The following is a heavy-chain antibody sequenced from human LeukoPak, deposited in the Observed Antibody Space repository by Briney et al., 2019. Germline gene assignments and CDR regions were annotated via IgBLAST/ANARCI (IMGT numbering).Heavy chain of an antibody. Sequence: GGSLRLSCAASGFTFSNAWMSWVRQAPGKGLEWVGRIKSKTDGGTTDYAAPVKGRFTISRDDSKDTLYLEMNSLKSEDTAVYYCTTELGYCFDYWGQGTLLTVSS. CDR3: TTELGYCFDY. CDR1: GFTFSNAW. CDR2: IKSKTDGGTT. V-gene: IGHV3-15*01. J-gene: IGHJ4*02. D-gene: IGHD2-8*02.